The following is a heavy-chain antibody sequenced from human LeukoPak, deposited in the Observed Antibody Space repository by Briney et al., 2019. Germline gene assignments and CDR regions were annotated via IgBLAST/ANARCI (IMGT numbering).Heavy chain of an antibody. J-gene: IGHJ4*02. CDR1: GYTFTSYG. Sequence: TSVKVSCKASGYTFTSYGISWVRQAPGQGLEWMGWISAYNGNTNYAQKLQGRVTMTTDTSTSTAYMELRSLRSDDTAVYYCARDVPYYYDSSGYFDYWGQGTLVTVSS. CDR2: ISAYNGNT. V-gene: IGHV1-18*01. CDR3: ARDVPYYYDSSGYFDY. D-gene: IGHD3-22*01.